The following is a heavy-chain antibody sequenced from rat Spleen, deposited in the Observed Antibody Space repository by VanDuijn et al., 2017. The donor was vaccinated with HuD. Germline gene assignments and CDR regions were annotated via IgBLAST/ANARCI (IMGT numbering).Heavy chain of an antibody. J-gene: IGHJ2*01. D-gene: IGHD1-8*01. CDR3: ARHEDNYSSFDY. CDR2: INYEGVKT. Sequence: EVQLVETGGGLVQPGRSLKLSCVASGFTFSDYYMAWVRQAPTKGLEWVATINYEGVKTYYRDSVKGRFTISRDNAKSTLYLQMDSLRSEDTATYYCARHEDNYSSFDYWGQGVMVTVSS. CDR1: GFTFSDYY. V-gene: IGHV5-7*01.